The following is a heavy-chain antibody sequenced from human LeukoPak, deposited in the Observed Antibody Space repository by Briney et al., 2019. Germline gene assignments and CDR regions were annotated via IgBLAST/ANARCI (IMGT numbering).Heavy chain of an antibody. Sequence: PSETLSLTCAVYGGSFSGYYWSWIRQPPGKGLEWIGYIYYSGSTNYNPSLKSRVTISVDTSKNQFSLKLSSVTAADTAVYYCARSGYDYEGLDYWGQGTLVTVSS. D-gene: IGHD5-12*01. CDR2: IYYSGST. CDR3: ARSGYDYEGLDY. CDR1: GGSFSGYY. V-gene: IGHV4-59*08. J-gene: IGHJ4*02.